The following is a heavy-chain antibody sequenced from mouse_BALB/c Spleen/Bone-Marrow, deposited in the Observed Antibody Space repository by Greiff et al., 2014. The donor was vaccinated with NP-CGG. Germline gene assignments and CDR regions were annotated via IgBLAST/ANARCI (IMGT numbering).Heavy chain of an antibody. CDR1: GCAFSTYW. CDR3: ARGARSAMDY. V-gene: IGHV1-80*01. CDR2: IYPGDGDT. J-gene: IGHJ4*01. Sequence: QVQLQQSGAELVRPESSVKISCKASGCAFSTYWMIWVKQRPGQGLEWIGQIYPGDGDTNYNGKFKGKATLTADKSSSTAYMQLSSLTSEDSAVYFCARGARSAMDYWGQGTSVTVSS.